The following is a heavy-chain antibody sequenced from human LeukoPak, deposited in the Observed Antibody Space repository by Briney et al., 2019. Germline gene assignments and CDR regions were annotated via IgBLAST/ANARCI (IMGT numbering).Heavy chain of an antibody. CDR1: GFTFRSYA. CDR3: ARSYVLRRYDSSGYSNDY. Sequence: GGSLRLSRAASGFTFRSYAMHWVRQAPGKGLEWVAVISYDGRNIHYADSVKGRFTISRDNAKNSLYLQMNSLRAEDTAVYYCARSYVLRRYDSSGYSNDYWGQGTLVTVSS. V-gene: IGHV3-30*04. D-gene: IGHD3-22*01. CDR2: ISYDGRNI. J-gene: IGHJ4*02.